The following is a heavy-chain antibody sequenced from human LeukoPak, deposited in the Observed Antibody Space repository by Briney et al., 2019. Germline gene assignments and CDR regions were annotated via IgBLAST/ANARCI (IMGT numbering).Heavy chain of an antibody. V-gene: IGHV3-30*04. CDR2: ISYDGSNK. Sequence: GGSLRLSCAASGFTFSSYAMHWVRQAPGKGLEWVAVISYDGSNKYYADSVKGRFTISRDNSKNTLYLQMNSLRAEDTAVYYCARDLGGSGYYYVGFDYWGQGTLVTVSS. D-gene: IGHD3-22*01. J-gene: IGHJ4*02. CDR3: ARDLGGSGYYYVGFDY. CDR1: GFTFSSYA.